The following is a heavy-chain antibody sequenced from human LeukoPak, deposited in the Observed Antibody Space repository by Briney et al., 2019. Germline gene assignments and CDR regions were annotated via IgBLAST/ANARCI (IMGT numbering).Heavy chain of an antibody. D-gene: IGHD1-26*01. CDR1: GGSISSYY. Sequence: PSETLSLTCTVSGGSISSYYWSWIRQPAGKGLVWIGRIYSSGSTNYNPSLKSRVTMSVDTSKNQFSLKLSSVAAADTAVYYCARGGLGATSGHYYFDYWGQGTLVTVSS. J-gene: IGHJ4*02. CDR3: ARGGLGATSGHYYFDY. CDR2: IYSSGST. V-gene: IGHV4-4*07.